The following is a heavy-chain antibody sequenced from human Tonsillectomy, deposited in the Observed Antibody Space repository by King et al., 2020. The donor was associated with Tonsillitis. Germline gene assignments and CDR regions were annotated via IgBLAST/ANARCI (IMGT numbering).Heavy chain of an antibody. D-gene: IGHD3-22*01. CDR3: ARDYYYDSSGDAFDI. Sequence: VQLVESGGGVVQPGRSLRLSCAASGFTFSSYGMHWVRQAPGKGLEWVAVIWYDGSNKYYADSVKGRFTIPRDNFKNTLYLQMNSLRAEDTAVYYCARDYYYDSSGDAFDIWGQGTMVTVSS. V-gene: IGHV3-33*08. J-gene: IGHJ3*02. CDR2: IWYDGSNK. CDR1: GFTFSSYG.